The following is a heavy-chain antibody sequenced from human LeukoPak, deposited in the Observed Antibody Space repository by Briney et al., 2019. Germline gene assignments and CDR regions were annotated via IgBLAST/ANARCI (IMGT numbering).Heavy chain of an antibody. CDR2: INHSGIT. CDR1: GFPFNNYN. D-gene: IGHD3-22*01. V-gene: IGHV4-34*01. Sequence: GSLRLSCAASGFPFNNYNMNWVRQPPGKGLEWLGEINHSGITNYNSSLKSRVTISVDTSKNQLSLKLSSVTAADTAVYYCAGDAGYYDTSGYYSDAFDIWGQGTLVTVSS. CDR3: AGDAGYYDTSGYYSDAFDI. J-gene: IGHJ3*02.